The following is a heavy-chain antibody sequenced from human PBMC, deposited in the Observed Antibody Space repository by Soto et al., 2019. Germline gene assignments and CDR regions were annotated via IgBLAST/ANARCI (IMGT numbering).Heavy chain of an antibody. CDR1: GFTFDDYA. CDR3: AKARIAAHYYYYYYGMDV. J-gene: IGHJ6*02. D-gene: IGHD6-13*01. V-gene: IGHV3-43D*04. Sequence: PGGSLRLSCAASGFTFDDYAMDWVRQAPGKGLEWVSLISWDGGSTYYADSVKGRFTISRDNSKNSLYLQMNSLRAEDTALYYCAKARIAAHYYYYYYGMDVWGQGTTVTVSS. CDR2: ISWDGGST.